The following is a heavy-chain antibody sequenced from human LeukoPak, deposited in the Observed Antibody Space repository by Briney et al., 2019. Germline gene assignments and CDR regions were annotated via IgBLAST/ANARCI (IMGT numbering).Heavy chain of an antibody. V-gene: IGHV3-7*01. J-gene: IGHJ4*02. Sequence: QPGGSLRLSCAVSGFTFSSYWMNWVRQAPGKGLEWVANINQDGGGKYYVDSVKGRFTISRDSAKNSLYLQMNSLRAEDTAMYYCARVTGDTSSYRPCNYWGQGTLVTVSS. CDR2: INQDGGGK. D-gene: IGHD3-22*01. CDR1: GFTFSSYW. CDR3: ARVTGDTSSYRPCNY.